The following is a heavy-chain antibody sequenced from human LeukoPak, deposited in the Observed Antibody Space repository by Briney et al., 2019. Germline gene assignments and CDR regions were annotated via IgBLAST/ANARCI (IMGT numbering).Heavy chain of an antibody. CDR3: ARDQDRAVGALEY. V-gene: IGHV3-48*03. CDR2: ISSSGSTI. CDR1: GFTFSSYE. D-gene: IGHD1-26*01. Sequence: TGRSLRLSCAASGFTFSSYEMNWVRQAPGKGREWVSYISSSGSTIYYADSVKGRVTISRDNAKSSLYLQMNSLRVEDTAVYYCARDQDRAVGALEYGGQGTLVTVSS. J-gene: IGHJ4*02.